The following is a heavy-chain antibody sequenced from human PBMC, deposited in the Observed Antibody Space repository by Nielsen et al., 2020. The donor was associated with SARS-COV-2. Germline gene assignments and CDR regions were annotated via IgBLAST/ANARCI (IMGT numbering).Heavy chain of an antibody. CDR1: GFIFSNYR. CDR3: ARDDPVGYIITAS. D-gene: IGHD5-12*01. J-gene: IGHJ5*02. Sequence: GGSLRLSCAASGFIFSNYRMHWVRQAPGQGLVWVSHINPDESKTTYADSVKGRFTISRDNAKNSLYLQMNSLRAEDTAVYYCARDDPVGYIITASWGQGTLVTVSS. V-gene: IGHV3-74*03. CDR2: INPDESKT.